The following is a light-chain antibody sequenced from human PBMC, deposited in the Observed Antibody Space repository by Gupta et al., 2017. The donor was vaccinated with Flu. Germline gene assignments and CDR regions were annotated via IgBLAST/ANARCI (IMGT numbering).Light chain of an antibody. V-gene: IGLV3-21*02. Sequence: GGKNIGGKTVHWYQQKTGQAPLLVIFDDIDRPSGIPERFSGSNSGNTATLTISDIEAGDEADYYCQVWDTDSDHYVFRPGTKVTVL. J-gene: IGLJ1*01. CDR1: NIGGKT. CDR3: QVWDTDSDHYV. CDR2: DDI.